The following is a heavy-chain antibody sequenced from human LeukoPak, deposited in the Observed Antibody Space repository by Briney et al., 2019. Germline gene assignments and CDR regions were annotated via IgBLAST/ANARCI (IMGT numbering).Heavy chain of an antibody. CDR1: GGSISPFY. J-gene: IGHJ6*03. Sequence: SETLSLTCTVSGGSISPFYWLWIQQPPGKGLEWIGYIYYSGGTNSNPSLRSRLTMSVDTSKNQVSLKLNSVTAADTAIYYCARRAAAVGTFYMDVWGEGTTVTVSS. CDR3: ARRAAAVGTFYMDV. V-gene: IGHV4-59*01. D-gene: IGHD6-13*01. CDR2: IYYSGGT.